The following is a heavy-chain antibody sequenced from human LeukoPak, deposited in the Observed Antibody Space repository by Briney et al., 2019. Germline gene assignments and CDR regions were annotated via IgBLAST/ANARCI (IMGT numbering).Heavy chain of an antibody. CDR1: GGTFISYA. CDR2: IIPIFVTA. Sequence: SVKVSCKASGGTFISYAISWGRQAPGQGLEWMGGIIPIFVTANYAQKFQGRVTITADKPTRTAYMELSSLRYEDTAVYYCARAAGGIAAAGFFDYWGQGTLVRVSS. J-gene: IGHJ4*02. V-gene: IGHV1-69*06. CDR3: ARAAGGIAAAGFFDY. D-gene: IGHD6-13*01.